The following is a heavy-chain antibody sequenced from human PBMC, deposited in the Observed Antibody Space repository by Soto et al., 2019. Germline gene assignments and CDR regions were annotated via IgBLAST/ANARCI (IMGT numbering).Heavy chain of an antibody. V-gene: IGHV5-51*01. CDR1: GYTFTSYA. CDR2: IYPGDSDT. Sequence: KVSCKASGYTFTSYAMHWVRQMPGKGLEWMGIIYPGDSDTRYSPSFQGQVTISADKSISTAYLQWSSLKASDTAMYYCARASGDYYYGMDVWGQGTTVTVSS. J-gene: IGHJ6*02. D-gene: IGHD3-10*01. CDR3: ARASGDYYYGMDV.